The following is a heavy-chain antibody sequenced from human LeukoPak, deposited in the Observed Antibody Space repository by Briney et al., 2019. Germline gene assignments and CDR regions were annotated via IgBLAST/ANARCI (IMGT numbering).Heavy chain of an antibody. CDR1: GFTFTNAW. Sequence: QPGGSLRLSCAASGFTFTNAWMTWVRQAPGKGLEWVGRIKSNTAGGTTDHAAPVKGRFTISREDSKNTLYLQMNSLKTEDTAVYYCATDLVHTAYWGQGTQVTVSS. CDR3: ATDLVHTAY. CDR2: IKSNTAGGTT. V-gene: IGHV3-15*01. J-gene: IGHJ4*02. D-gene: IGHD6-13*01.